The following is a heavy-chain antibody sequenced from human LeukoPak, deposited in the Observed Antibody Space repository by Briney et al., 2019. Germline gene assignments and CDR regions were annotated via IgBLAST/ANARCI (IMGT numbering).Heavy chain of an antibody. CDR1: GYSFTTYW. Sequence: GESLKISCKGSGYSFTTYWTSWVRQMPGKGLEWMGRIDPRDSYASYRPSFQGHVTISADKSTSTAYLQWSSLKASDTAMYYCARFVTGAAYGMDVWGQGTTVTVSS. J-gene: IGHJ6*02. CDR3: ARFVTGAAYGMDV. CDR2: IDPRDSYA. V-gene: IGHV5-10-1*01. D-gene: IGHD2-21*02.